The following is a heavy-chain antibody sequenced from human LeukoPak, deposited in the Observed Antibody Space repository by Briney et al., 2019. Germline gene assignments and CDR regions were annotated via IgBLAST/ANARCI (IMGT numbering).Heavy chain of an antibody. Sequence: TGGSLRLSCAASGFTFSSYSMNWVRQAPGKGLEWVSYISTSSSTIYYADSVKGRFTISRDNAKNSLYLQMNYLRAEDTAVYYCAKAVLLWFGELIPGAFDYWGQGTLVTVSS. CDR3: AKAVLLWFGELIPGAFDY. J-gene: IGHJ4*02. V-gene: IGHV3-48*01. CDR2: ISTSSSTI. CDR1: GFTFSSYS. D-gene: IGHD3-10*01.